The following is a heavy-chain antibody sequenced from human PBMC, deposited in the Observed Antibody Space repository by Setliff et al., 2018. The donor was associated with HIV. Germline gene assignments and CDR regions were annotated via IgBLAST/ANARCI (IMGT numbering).Heavy chain of an antibody. J-gene: IGHJ4*02. D-gene: IGHD3-22*01. CDR2: IYTSGNT. Sequence: PSETLSLTCTVSGVSISNYYWSWIRQPAGKGLEWIGRIYTSGNTNYNPSLKSRVTMSVDTSKKQFSLKLTSVTAADTAVYYCARVRLTMIMMVDYFDQWGQGTLVTVSS. CDR3: ARVRLTMIMMVDYFDQ. V-gene: IGHV4-4*07. CDR1: GVSISNYY.